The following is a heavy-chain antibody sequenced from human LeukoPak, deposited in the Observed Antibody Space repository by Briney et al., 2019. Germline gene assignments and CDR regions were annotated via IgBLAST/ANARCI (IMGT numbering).Heavy chain of an antibody. D-gene: IGHD6-13*01. CDR2: IYYSGST. J-gene: IGHJ4*02. CDR1: GGSISSYY. Sequence: PSETLSLTCTVSGGSISSYYWSWIRQPPGKGLEWIGYIYYSGSTNYNPSLKSRVTISVDTSKNQFSLKLSSVTAADTAVYYCARSSSSWSHWGQGTLVTVSS. V-gene: IGHV4-59*01. CDR3: ARSSSSWSH.